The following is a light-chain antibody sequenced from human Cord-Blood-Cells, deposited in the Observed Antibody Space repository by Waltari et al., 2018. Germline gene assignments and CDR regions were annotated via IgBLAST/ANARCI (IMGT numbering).Light chain of an antibody. Sequence: DIVMTQSPDSLPVSLGERATIHCKSSESVLYSSNNKNNLAWYQQKPGQPPKLLMYGASTRESGVPDRFSGSGSGTDFTLTISSLQAEDVAVYYCQQYYSTLITFGQGTRLEIK. V-gene: IGKV4-1*01. CDR2: GAS. J-gene: IGKJ5*01. CDR3: QQYYSTLIT. CDR1: ESVLYSSNNKNN.